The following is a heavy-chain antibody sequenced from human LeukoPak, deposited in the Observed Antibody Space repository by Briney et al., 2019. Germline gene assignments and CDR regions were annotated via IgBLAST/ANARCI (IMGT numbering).Heavy chain of an antibody. Sequence: SQTLSLTCTVSGGSISSGSYYWSWIRQPAGKGLGWIGRIYTSGSTNYNPSLKSRVTISVDTSKNQFSLKLSSVTAADTAVYYCARDGGRDGYNWDFDLWGRGTLVTVSS. D-gene: IGHD5-24*01. J-gene: IGHJ2*01. V-gene: IGHV4-61*02. CDR1: GGSISSGSYY. CDR3: ARDGGRDGYNWDFDL. CDR2: IYTSGST.